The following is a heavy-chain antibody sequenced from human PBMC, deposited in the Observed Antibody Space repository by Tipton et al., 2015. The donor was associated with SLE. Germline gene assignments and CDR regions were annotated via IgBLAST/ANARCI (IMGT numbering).Heavy chain of an antibody. CDR3: ARGRGIAAAVLGAFDI. V-gene: IGHV4-39*07. Sequence: LRLSCTASGGSISSSSYYWGWIRQPPGKGLEWIGSIYYSGSTYYNPSLKSRVTISVDTSKNQFSLKLSSVTAADTAVYYCARGRGIAAAVLGAFDIWGQGTMVTVSS. D-gene: IGHD6-13*01. J-gene: IGHJ3*02. CDR2: IYYSGST. CDR1: GGSISSSSYY.